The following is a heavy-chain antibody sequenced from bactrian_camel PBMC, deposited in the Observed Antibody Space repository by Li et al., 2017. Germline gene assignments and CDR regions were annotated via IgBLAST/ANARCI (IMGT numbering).Heavy chain of an antibody. CDR2: IYTGDNTS. D-gene: IGHD3*01. V-gene: IGHV3S1*01. CDR3: AAEYRFRGRGCSMGI. Sequence: HVQLVESGGGSVQAGGSLSLSCAARGYTRRSGCLAWFRQVPGEKREGVANIYTGDNTSYYSDSVKGRFAISQGSAKNTVYLQMKSLEPEDTAMYYCAAEYRFRGRGCSMGILGPGDPGHRL. CDR1: GYTRRSGC. J-gene: IGHJ4*01.